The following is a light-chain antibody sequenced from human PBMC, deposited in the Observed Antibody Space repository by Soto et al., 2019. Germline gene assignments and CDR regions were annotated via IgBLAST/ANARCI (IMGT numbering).Light chain of an antibody. V-gene: IGKV3-20*01. CDR1: QSFISSY. CDR2: GAS. Sequence: EIVLTQSPGTLSLSPGEIATLSCRASQSFISSYLAWYQQKPGQAPRLLIYGASSRATGIPDRFSGSGSGTDFTLTISSLEPDDFAGYYCQQYGSSPRTFGGGTKVEIK. CDR3: QQYGSSPRT. J-gene: IGKJ4*02.